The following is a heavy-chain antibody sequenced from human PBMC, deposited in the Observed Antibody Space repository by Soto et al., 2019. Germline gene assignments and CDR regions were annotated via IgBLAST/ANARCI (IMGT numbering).Heavy chain of an antibody. J-gene: IGHJ4*02. Sequence: GGSLRLSCAASGFIFSSYAMTWVRQAPGKGLEWVSGISGSGMNTYYADSVKGRFTISRDNSKKKLFLQMNSLRAEDTAVYYCAKARSGNYQYYFDYWGQGALVTVSS. V-gene: IGHV3-23*01. CDR3: AKARSGNYQYYFDY. D-gene: IGHD2-15*01. CDR1: GFIFSSYA. CDR2: ISGSGMNT.